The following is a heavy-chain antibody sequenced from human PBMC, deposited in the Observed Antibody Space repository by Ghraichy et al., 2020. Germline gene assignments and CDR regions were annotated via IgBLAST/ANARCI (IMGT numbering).Heavy chain of an antibody. D-gene: IGHD2-2*01. CDR1: GYSLSKLS. CDR2: VDPEDGET. CDR3: TTHRAGVVPLYYYYYGMNV. V-gene: IGHV1-24*01. Sequence: ASVKVSCKVSGYSLSKLSMHWVRQAPGKGLEWMGGVDPEDGETINTQRFQGRLTMTEDPFTDTAYMELSSLRSGDTAVYYCTTHRAGVVPLYYYYYGMNVWGPGTTVTVSS. J-gene: IGHJ6*02.